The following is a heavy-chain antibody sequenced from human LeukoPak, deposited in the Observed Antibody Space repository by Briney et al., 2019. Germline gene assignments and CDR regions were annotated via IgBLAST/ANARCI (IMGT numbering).Heavy chain of an antibody. V-gene: IGHV3-48*04. J-gene: IGHJ5*02. Sequence: GGSLRLSCAASGFTFSSYWMSWVRQAPGKGLEWVSYISSSSIIYYADSVKGRFTISRDNAKNSLYLQMNSLRAEDTAVYYCARRRDDGWFDPWGQGTLVTVSS. CDR1: GFTFSSYW. D-gene: IGHD5-24*01. CDR2: ISSSSII. CDR3: ARRRDDGWFDP.